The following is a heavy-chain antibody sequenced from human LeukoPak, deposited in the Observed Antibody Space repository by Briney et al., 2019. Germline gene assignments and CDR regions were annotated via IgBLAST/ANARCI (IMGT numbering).Heavy chain of an antibody. V-gene: IGHV4-34*01. CDR2: INHSGST. CDR3: AREDSSGYYYRWFDP. CDR1: GGSFSGYY. J-gene: IGHJ5*02. Sequence: SETLSLTCAVYGGSFSGYYWSWIRQPPGKGLEWIGEINHSGSTNYNPSPKSRVTISVDTSKNQFSLKLSSVTAADTAVYYCAREDSSGYYYRWFDPWGQGTLVTVSS. D-gene: IGHD3-22*01.